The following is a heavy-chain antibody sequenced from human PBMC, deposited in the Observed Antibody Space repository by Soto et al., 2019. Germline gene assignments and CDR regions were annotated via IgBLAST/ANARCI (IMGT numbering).Heavy chain of an antibody. CDR2: ISAYNGNT. D-gene: IGHD3-16*01. Sequence: ASVKVSCKASGYTFTSYGISWVRQAPGQGLEWMGWISAYNGNTNYAQKLQGRVTMTTDTSTSTAYMELRSLRSDDTAVYYCARDHENRYGYYGMDLWGQGTTVTVSS. J-gene: IGHJ6*02. CDR3: ARDHENRYGYYGMDL. CDR1: GYTFTSYG. V-gene: IGHV1-18*04.